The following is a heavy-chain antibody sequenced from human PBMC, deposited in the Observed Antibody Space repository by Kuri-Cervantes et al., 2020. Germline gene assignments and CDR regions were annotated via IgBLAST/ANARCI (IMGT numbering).Heavy chain of an antibody. V-gene: IGHV4-38-2*01. J-gene: IGHJ4*02. CDR3: ARHLISGAAAGSIDS. D-gene: IGHD6-13*01. CDR2: MYHTGNT. CDR1: GYSISSGYY. Sequence: SESLSLTCAVSGYSISSGYYWGWIRQPPGKGLEWIGNMYHTGNTYYNPSLKSRVTISVDTSKNQFSLKLSSVTAADTAMYYCARHLISGAAAGSIDSWGQRTLVTVSS.